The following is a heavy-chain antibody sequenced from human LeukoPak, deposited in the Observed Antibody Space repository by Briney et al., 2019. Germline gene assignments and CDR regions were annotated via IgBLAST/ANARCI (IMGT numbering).Heavy chain of an antibody. V-gene: IGHV4-34*01. J-gene: IGHJ3*02. D-gene: IGHD3-22*01. Sequence: SETLSLTCAVYGGSFSGYYWSWIRQPPGKGLEWIGEINHSGSTNYNPSLKSRVTISVDTSKNQFSLKLSSVTAADTAVYYCARDYQFNNYYDSNPGAFDIWGQGTMVTVSS. CDR1: GGSFSGYY. CDR2: INHSGST. CDR3: ARDYQFNNYYDSNPGAFDI.